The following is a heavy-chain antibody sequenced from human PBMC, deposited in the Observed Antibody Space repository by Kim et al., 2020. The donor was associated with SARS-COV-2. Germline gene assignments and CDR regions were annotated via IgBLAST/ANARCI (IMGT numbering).Heavy chain of an antibody. D-gene: IGHD5-12*01. V-gene: IGHV3-30*04. CDR3: ARDPVRVSGYVLYYYYYGMDV. Sequence: GGSLRLSCAASGFTFSSYAMHWVRQAPGKGLEWVAVISYDGSNKYYADSVKGRFTISRDNSKNTLYLQMNSLRAEDTAVYYCARDPVRVSGYVLYYYYYGMDVWGQGTTVAVSS. J-gene: IGHJ6*02. CDR2: ISYDGSNK. CDR1: GFTFSSYA.